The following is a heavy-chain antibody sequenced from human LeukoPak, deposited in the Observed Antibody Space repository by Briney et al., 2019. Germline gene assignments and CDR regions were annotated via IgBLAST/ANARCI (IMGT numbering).Heavy chain of an antibody. D-gene: IGHD6-13*01. CDR3: ATTRIAAPDYYYGMDV. V-gene: IGHV1-24*01. CDR1: GYTLTELS. Sequence: ASVKVSCKVSGYTLTELSMHWVRRAPGKGLEWMGGFDPEDGETIYAQKFQGRVTMTEDTSTDTAYMELSSLRSEDTAVYYCATTRIAAPDYYYGMDVWGQGTTVTVSS. J-gene: IGHJ6*02. CDR2: FDPEDGET.